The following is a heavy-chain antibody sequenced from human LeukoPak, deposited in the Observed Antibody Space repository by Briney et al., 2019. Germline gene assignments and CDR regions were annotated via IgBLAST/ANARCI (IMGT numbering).Heavy chain of an antibody. D-gene: IGHD3-3*01. CDR3: ARVLLYYDFWSGYPRRVDVFDF. CDR2: IYYSGST. J-gene: IGHJ3*01. CDR1: GGSISSGDYY. Sequence: SQTLSLTCTVSGGSISSGDYYWSWIRQPPGKGLEWIGYIYYSGSTYYNPSLKSRVTISVDTSKNQFSLKLSSVTAADTAVYYCARVLLYYDFWSGYPRRVDVFDFWGQGKMVTVSS. V-gene: IGHV4-30-4*01.